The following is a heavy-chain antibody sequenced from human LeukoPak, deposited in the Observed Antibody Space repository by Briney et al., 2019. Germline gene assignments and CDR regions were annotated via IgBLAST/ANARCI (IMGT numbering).Heavy chain of an antibody. CDR1: GGSINSYY. CDR2: IYYSGST. J-gene: IGHJ5*02. CDR3: ARGGTFNGILSFDP. D-gene: IGHD1-14*01. V-gene: IGHV4-59*01. Sequence: SETLSLTCTVSGGSINSYYWTWIRQPPGKGLEWIGNIYYSGSTNYNPSLKSRVSMSVDTSNIQFSLKLSYVTAADTAVYYCARGGTFNGILSFDPWGQGTLVTVSS.